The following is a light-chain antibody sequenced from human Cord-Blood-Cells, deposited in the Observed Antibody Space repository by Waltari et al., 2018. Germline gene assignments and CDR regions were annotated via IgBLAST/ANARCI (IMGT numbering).Light chain of an antibody. J-gene: IGLJ1*01. CDR3: SSYTSSSTYV. CDR1: SSDVGGYTY. V-gene: IGLV2-14*01. Sequence: QSVVTQPASVSGAPGQSVTTSGTGTSSDVGGYTYVSWYQQHPGKAPKLMIYDVSNRPSVVSNRFSGSKSGNTASLTISGLQAEDEADYYCSSYTSSSTYVFGTGTKVTVL. CDR2: DVS.